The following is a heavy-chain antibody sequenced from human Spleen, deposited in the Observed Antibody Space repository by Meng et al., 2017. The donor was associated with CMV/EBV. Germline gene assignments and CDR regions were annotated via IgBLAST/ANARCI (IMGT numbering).Heavy chain of an antibody. Sequence: QVQRQQWGAGLLKPSEPLSPPCAVYGGSFSGYYWSWIRQPPGKGLEWIGEINHSGSTNYNPSLKSRVTISVDTSKNQFSLKLSSVTAADTAVYYCARGDYYGSGSYRRYFDYWGQGTLVTVSS. CDR2: INHSGST. D-gene: IGHD3-10*01. CDR3: ARGDYYGSGSYRRYFDY. J-gene: IGHJ4*02. V-gene: IGHV4-34*01. CDR1: GGSFSGYY.